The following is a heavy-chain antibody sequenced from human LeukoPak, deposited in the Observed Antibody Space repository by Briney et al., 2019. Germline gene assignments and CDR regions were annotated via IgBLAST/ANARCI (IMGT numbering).Heavy chain of an antibody. CDR2: ISGSGGST. V-gene: IGHV3-23*01. CDR3: APWGRYYFDY. J-gene: IGHJ4*02. CDR1: GFTFSSYA. Sequence: GGSLRLSCAASGFTFSSYAVSWVRQAPGKGLEWVSAISGSGGSTYYADSVKGRFTISRDNSKNTLYLQMNSLRAEDTAVYYCAPWGRYYFDYWGQGTLVTVSS. D-gene: IGHD3-16*01.